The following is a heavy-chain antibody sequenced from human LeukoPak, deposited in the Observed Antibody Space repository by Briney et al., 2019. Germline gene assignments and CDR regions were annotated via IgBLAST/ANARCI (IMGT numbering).Heavy chain of an antibody. CDR2: INPSGGST. D-gene: IGHD2-2*01. CDR3: ARSATDIVVVPAASIYYYYMDV. V-gene: IGHV1-46*01. Sequence: ASVKVSCKASGYIFTSYGISWVRQAPGQGLEWMGLINPSGGSTSYAQKFQGRVTMTRDTSTSTAYMELSSLRSEDTAVYYCARSATDIVVVPAASIYYYYMDVWGKGTTVTVSS. CDR1: GYIFTSYG. J-gene: IGHJ6*03.